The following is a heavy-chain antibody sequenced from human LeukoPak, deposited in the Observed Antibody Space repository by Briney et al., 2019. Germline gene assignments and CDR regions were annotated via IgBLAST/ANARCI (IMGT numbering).Heavy chain of an antibody. D-gene: IGHD2-15*01. CDR3: ARGGRLGYCSGGSCYLGAFDI. Sequence: GASVKVSCKASGYTFTGYYMHWVRQAPGQGLEWMGWIDPNSGGTNYAQKFQGRVTMARDTSISTAYMELSRLRSDDTAVYYCARGGRLGYCSGGSCYLGAFDIWGQGTMVTVSS. CDR2: IDPNSGGT. J-gene: IGHJ3*02. CDR1: GYTFTGYY. V-gene: IGHV1-2*02.